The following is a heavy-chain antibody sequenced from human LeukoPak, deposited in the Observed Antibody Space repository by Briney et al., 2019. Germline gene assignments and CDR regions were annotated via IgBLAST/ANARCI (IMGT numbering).Heavy chain of an antibody. J-gene: IGHJ3*01. Sequence: PGGSPRLSCAAPGFTFDDYGMTRGRPAPGKGLEWVSVISGSGSSTYYADSVKGRFTISRDNSKNTLYLQMNSLRAEDTAVYYCAKEMATIRAFDFWGQGTMVTVSS. CDR2: ISGSGSST. CDR3: AKEMATIRAFDF. D-gene: IGHD5-24*01. CDR1: GFTFDDYG. V-gene: IGHV3-23*01.